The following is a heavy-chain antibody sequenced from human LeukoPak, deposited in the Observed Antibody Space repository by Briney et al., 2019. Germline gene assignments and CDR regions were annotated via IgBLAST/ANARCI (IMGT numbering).Heavy chain of an antibody. D-gene: IGHD3-22*01. CDR3: AKGNYYDLYYYYYMDV. Sequence: GGSLRLSCAASGFTFSSYAMSWVRQAPGKGLEWVSVISGSGGSTYYADSVKGRFTISRDNSKNTLYLQMNSLRAEDTAVYYCAKGNYYDLYYYYYMDVWGKGTTVTVSS. J-gene: IGHJ6*03. CDR2: ISGSGGST. CDR1: GFTFSSYA. V-gene: IGHV3-23*01.